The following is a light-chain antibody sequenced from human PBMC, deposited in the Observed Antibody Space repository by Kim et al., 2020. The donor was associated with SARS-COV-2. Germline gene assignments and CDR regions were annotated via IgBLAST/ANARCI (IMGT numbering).Light chain of an antibody. V-gene: IGLV3-21*04. CDR1: DIGSKS. CDR3: QVWDSTNDHYV. CDR2: YDR. Sequence: SYELTQPPSVSVAPRKTARITCGGNDIGSKSVHWYQQKPGQAPVLVIYYDRGRPSGIPERFSGSNSGNTATLTISRVEAGDEADYYCQVWDSTNDHYVFGTGTKVTVL. J-gene: IGLJ1*01.